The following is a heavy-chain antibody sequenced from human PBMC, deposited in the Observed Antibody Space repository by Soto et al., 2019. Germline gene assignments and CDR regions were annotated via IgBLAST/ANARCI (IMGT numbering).Heavy chain of an antibody. CDR3: AGTIAAAGTGYYYYGMDV. CDR1: GYSFTSYW. CDR2: IYPGDSDT. D-gene: IGHD6-13*01. J-gene: IGHJ6*02. Sequence: GESLQISCKGSGYSFTSYWIGWVRQMTGKGLEWMGIIYPGDSDTRYSPSFQGQVTISADKSISTAYLQWSSLKASDTAMYYCAGTIAAAGTGYYYYGMDVWGQGTTVTVSS. V-gene: IGHV5-51*01.